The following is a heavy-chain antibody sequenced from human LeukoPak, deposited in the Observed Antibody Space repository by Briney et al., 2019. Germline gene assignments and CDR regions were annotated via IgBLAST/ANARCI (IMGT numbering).Heavy chain of an antibody. D-gene: IGHD2-2*02. J-gene: IGHJ4*02. Sequence: GGSLRLSCAASGFTFSSYAMHWVRQAPGKGLEWVAAISYDGSNKYYADSVKGRFTISRDNSKNTLYLQMNSLRAEDTAVYYCARDGPTYCSSTSCYTGGFDYWGQGTLVTVSS. CDR3: ARDGPTYCSSTSCYTGGFDY. CDR2: ISYDGSNK. CDR1: GFTFSSYA. V-gene: IGHV3-30-3*01.